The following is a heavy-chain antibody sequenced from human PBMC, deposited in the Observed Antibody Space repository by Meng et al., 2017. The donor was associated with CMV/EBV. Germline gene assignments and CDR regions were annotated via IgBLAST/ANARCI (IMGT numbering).Heavy chain of an antibody. J-gene: IGHJ4*02. CDR1: GYPFTSYG. CDR2: ISAYNGNT. V-gene: IGHV1-18*01. D-gene: IGHD2-2*01. Sequence: QVRRVQFGAEGKKPGASVKVSCKTSGYPFTSYGISWVRQAPGQGLEWMGWISAYNGNTNYAQKLQGRVTMTTDTSTSTAYMELRSLRSDDTAVYYCARDAVVPADAPFHYWGQGTLVTVSS. CDR3: ARDAVVPADAPFHY.